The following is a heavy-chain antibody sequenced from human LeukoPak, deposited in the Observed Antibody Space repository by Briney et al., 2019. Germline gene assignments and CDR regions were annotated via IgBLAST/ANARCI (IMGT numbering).Heavy chain of an antibody. V-gene: IGHV4-39*07. CDR3: ARKRGMNQYYYGSGSYYSTPFYYFDY. CDR1: GGSISSSSYY. Sequence: SETLSLTCTVSGGSISSSSYYWGWIRQPPGKGLEWIGSIYYSGSTNYNPSLKSRVTISVDTSKNQFSLKLSSVTAADTAVYYCARKRGMNQYYYGSGSYYSTPFYYFDYWGQGTLVTVSS. CDR2: IYYSGST. D-gene: IGHD3-10*01. J-gene: IGHJ4*02.